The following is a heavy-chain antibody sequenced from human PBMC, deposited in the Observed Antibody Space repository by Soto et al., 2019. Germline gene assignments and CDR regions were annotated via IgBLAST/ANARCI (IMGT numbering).Heavy chain of an antibody. CDR1: GFTFSGSS. V-gene: IGHV3-73*01. CDR3: TKRIGAYAMDV. Sequence: QSGGSLRLSCAASGFTFSGSSMHWVRQASGKGLEWVGRIRGKTDTYATAYAAPVRGRFTISRDDSKNTAYLQMNSLKTEDTAVYFCTKRIGAYAMDVWGQGTTVTVSS. CDR2: IRGKTDTYAT. D-gene: IGHD6-13*01. J-gene: IGHJ6*02.